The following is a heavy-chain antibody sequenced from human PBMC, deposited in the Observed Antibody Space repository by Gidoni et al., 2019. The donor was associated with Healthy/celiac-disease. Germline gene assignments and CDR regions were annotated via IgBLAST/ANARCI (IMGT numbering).Heavy chain of an antibody. CDR2: ISGSGGST. J-gene: IGHJ2*01. V-gene: IGHV3-23*01. CDR1: GFTFSSYA. CDR3: AKLEQWVAKGYFDL. Sequence: EVQLLESGGGLVQPGGSLSLSCAASGFTFSSYAMRWVRQAPGKGREWVSAISGSGGSTYYADSVKGRFTISRDNSKNTLYLQMNSLRAEDTAVYYCAKLEQWVAKGYFDLWGRGTLVTVSS. D-gene: IGHD6-19*01.